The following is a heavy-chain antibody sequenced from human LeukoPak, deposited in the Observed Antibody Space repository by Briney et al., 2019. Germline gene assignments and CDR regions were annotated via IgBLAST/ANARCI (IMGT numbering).Heavy chain of an antibody. CDR1: GFTFSSYG. V-gene: IGHV3-30*02. CDR3: AKDPGFNSYGYFFGY. CDR2: IPYDGIIK. D-gene: IGHD5-18*01. J-gene: IGHJ4*02. Sequence: GGSLRLSCAASGFTFSSYGMHWVRQAPGKGLEGVTFIPYDGIIKYLADSVKGRFTISRDNSKNTVYVQMNSLRAEDTAVYYCAKDPGFNSYGYFFGYWGQGTLVTVSS.